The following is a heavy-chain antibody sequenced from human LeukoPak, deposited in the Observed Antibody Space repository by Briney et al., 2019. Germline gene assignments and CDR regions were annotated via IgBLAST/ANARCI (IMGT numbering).Heavy chain of an antibody. Sequence: SETLSLTCAVYGGSFSGYYWSWIRQPPGKGLEWIGSIYHSGSTYYNPSLKSRVTISVDTSKNQFSLKLSSVTAADTAVYYCARVGSYYDFWSGLYHAFDIWGQGTMVTVSS. CDR1: GGSFSGYY. CDR3: ARVGSYYDFWSGLYHAFDI. D-gene: IGHD3-3*01. V-gene: IGHV4-34*01. J-gene: IGHJ3*02. CDR2: IYHSGST.